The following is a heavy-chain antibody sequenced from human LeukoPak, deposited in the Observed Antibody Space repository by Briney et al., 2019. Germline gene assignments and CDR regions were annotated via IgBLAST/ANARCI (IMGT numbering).Heavy chain of an antibody. CDR3: ARETGATSGNWFDP. CDR1: GFTVSSNY. V-gene: IGHV3-66*02. CDR2: IYSGGST. Sequence: GGSLRLSCAASGFTVSSNYMSWVRQAPGKGLEWVSVIYSGGSTYYADSVKGRFTISRDNSKNTLYLQMNSLRAEDTAVYYCARETGATSGNWFDPWGQGTLVTVSS. J-gene: IGHJ5*02. D-gene: IGHD1-26*01.